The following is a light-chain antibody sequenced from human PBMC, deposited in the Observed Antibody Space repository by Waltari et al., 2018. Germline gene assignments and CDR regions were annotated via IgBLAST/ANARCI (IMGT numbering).Light chain of an antibody. CDR3: QVWDSTSEVV. CDR1: NIEKTL. V-gene: IGLV3-21*04. CDR2: DDR. J-gene: IGLJ2*01. Sequence: SYVLTQPPSVSVAPGRTASITCGADNIEKTLVHWYQTRPGQAPVLVISDDRDRPSGIPGRFSGSSSGSTATLTITRVEAADEADYYCQVWDSTSEVVFGGGTKLTVL.